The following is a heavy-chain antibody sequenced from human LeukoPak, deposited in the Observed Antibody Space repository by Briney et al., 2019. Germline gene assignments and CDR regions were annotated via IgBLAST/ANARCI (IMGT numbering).Heavy chain of an antibody. J-gene: IGHJ4*02. Sequence: PGGSLRLSCAASRFTFSDSYMSWIRQAPGKGLEWVSSISSGGDYTAYADSVQGRFTISRDNAKNSLYLQVNSLRADDTAVYYFARAAGRGPGGHFDHWGQGTMVSVCS. CDR3: ARAAGRGPGGHFDH. CDR1: RFTFSDSY. V-gene: IGHV3-11*05. D-gene: IGHD3-10*01. CDR2: ISSGGDYT.